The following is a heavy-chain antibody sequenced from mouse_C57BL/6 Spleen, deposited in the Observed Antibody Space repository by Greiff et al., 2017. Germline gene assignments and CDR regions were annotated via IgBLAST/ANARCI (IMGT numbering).Heavy chain of an antibody. CDR1: GFSLTSYG. Sequence: QVHVKQSGPGLVAPSQSLSITCTVLGFSLTSYGVHWVRQPPGKGLEWLVVIWSDGSTTYNSALKSRLSISKDNSKSQVFLKMNSLQTDDTAMYYCARHGNYDFYAMDYWGQGTSVTVSS. J-gene: IGHJ4*01. V-gene: IGHV2-6-1*01. D-gene: IGHD2-1*01. CDR3: ARHGNYDFYAMDY. CDR2: IWSDGST.